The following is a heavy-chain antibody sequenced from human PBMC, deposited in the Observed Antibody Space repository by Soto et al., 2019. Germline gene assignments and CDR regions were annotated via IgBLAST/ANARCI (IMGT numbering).Heavy chain of an antibody. CDR2: IYPGDSDT. CDR3: AGGGVRGVITRTRDYYGMDV. J-gene: IGHJ6*02. D-gene: IGHD3-10*01. Sequence: PGESLKISCKGSGYNFTSYWIGWVRQMPGKGLECMGIIYPGDSDTRYSPSFQGQVTISADKSISTAYLQWSSLKVSDTAMYYCAGGGVRGVITRTRDYYGMDVWGQGTTVTVSS. V-gene: IGHV5-51*01. CDR1: GYNFTSYW.